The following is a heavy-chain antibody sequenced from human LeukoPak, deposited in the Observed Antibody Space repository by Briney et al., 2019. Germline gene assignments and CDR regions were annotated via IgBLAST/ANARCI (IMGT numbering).Heavy chain of an antibody. CDR2: IIPIFGTA. CDR1: GYTFTGYY. Sequence: GASVKVSCKASGYTFTGYYMHWVRQAPGQGLEWMGGIIPIFGTANYAQKFQGRVTITADKSTSTAYMELSSLRSEDTAVYYCARVRRDGYNYVDYWGQGTLVTVSS. V-gene: IGHV1-69*06. CDR3: ARVRRDGYNYVDY. J-gene: IGHJ4*02. D-gene: IGHD5-24*01.